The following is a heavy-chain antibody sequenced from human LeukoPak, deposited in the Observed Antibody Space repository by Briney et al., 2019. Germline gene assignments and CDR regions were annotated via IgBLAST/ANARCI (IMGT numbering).Heavy chain of an antibody. CDR2: ISGSGGST. CDR1: GFTFSSYA. CDR3: AKDCGTSCYSWFDP. V-gene: IGHV3-23*01. J-gene: IGHJ5*02. Sequence: PGGSLRLSCAASGFTFSSYAMSWVRPAPGKGLEWVSAISGSGGSTYYADSVRGRFTISRDNSKNTLYLQMNSLRAEDTAVYYCAKDCGTSCYSWFDPWGQGTLVTVSS. D-gene: IGHD2-2*02.